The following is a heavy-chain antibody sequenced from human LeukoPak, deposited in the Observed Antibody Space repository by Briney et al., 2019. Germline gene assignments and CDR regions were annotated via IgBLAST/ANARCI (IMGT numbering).Heavy chain of an antibody. V-gene: IGHV3-30-3*01. CDR1: GFTFSSYA. D-gene: IGHD6-13*01. CDR3: AREAQYSSSPTLDY. CDR2: ISYDGSDK. J-gene: IGHJ4*02. Sequence: PGGSLRLSCAASGFTFSSYATHWVRQAPGKGLEWVAVISYDGSDKYYADSVKGRFTISRDNSKNTLYLQMNSLRAEDTAVYYCAREAQYSSSPTLDYWGQGTLVTVSS.